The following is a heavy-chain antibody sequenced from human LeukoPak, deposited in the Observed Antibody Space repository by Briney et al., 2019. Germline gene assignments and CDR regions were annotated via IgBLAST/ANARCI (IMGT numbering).Heavy chain of an antibody. CDR3: ATGRFLEWPLDY. Sequence: SETLSLTCTVSGGSISSYYWSWIRQPPGKGLEWIGYIYYSGSTNYNPSLKSRVTISVDTSKNQFSLKLSSVTAADTAVYYCATGRFLEWPLDYWRQGTLVTVSS. D-gene: IGHD3-3*01. CDR1: GGSISSYY. CDR2: IYYSGST. J-gene: IGHJ4*02. V-gene: IGHV4-59*08.